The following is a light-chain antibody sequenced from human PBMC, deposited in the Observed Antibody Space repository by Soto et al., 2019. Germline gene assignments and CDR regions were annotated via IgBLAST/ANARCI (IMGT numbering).Light chain of an antibody. J-gene: IGLJ2*01. Sequence: QSALTQPRSVSGSPGQSITISCSGTSSDVGGYDHVSWYQHHPGEAPKLMIYEVSYRPSGVSTRFSGSKSGNTASLTISGLQAEDEADYYCSSYTSSSTGGLFGGGTKLTVL. CDR3: SSYTSSSTGGL. CDR1: SSDVGGYDH. V-gene: IGLV2-14*01. CDR2: EVS.